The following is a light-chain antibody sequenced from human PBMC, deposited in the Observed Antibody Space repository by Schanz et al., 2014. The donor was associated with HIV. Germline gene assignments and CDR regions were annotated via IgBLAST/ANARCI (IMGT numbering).Light chain of an antibody. CDR1: QSVSSSY. CDR2: GAS. J-gene: IGKJ1*01. V-gene: IGKV3-15*01. Sequence: EIVLTQSPGTLSLSPGERATLSCRASQSVSSSYLAWYQQKPGQAPRLLISGASTRATGVPARFSGSGSGTEFTLTISSLQSEDFAVYFCQQYSNWPWTFGLGTRVEIK. CDR3: QQYSNWPWT.